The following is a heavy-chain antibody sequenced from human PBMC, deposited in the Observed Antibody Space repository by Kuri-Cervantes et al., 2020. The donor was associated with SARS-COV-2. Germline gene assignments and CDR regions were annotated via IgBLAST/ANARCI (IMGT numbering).Heavy chain of an antibody. D-gene: IGHD6-13*01. CDR3: VKSSYGGSSIWPDY. V-gene: IGHV3-64D*06. CDR1: GFTFSSYA. J-gene: IGHJ4*02. CDR2: ISSNGGST. Sequence: GESLKISCSASGFTFSSYAMHWVRQAPGKGLEYVSAISSNGGSTYYADSVKGRFTISRDNSKNTLYLQMSSLRADDTAVYYWVKSSYGGSSIWPDYWGQGTLVTVSS.